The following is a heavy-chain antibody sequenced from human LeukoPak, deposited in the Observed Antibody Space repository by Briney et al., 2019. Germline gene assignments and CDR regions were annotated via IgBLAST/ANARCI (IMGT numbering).Heavy chain of an antibody. CDR3: ARRNDFGI. V-gene: IGHV4-59*08. CDR2: VYYSGNN. J-gene: IGHJ3*02. Sequence: SETLSLTCTVSGGPMSADHWNWVRQPPGKGLEWVGYVYYSGNNNYNPSLKSRVTISIDTSKNQFSLKLRSVTAADTAVYYCARRNDFGIWGQGTMVTVSS. CDR1: GGPMSADH.